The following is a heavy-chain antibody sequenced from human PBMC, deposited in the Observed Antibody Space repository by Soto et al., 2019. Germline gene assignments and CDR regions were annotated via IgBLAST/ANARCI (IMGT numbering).Heavy chain of an antibody. CDR3: ARHGLWGTYSSSWYGNDY. J-gene: IGHJ4*02. D-gene: IGHD6-13*01. V-gene: IGHV1-46*01. CDR2: IYPGGVNI. Sequence: SVKVSCKAIGYSFTSHYMHWVRQAPGQRQERMGTIYPGGVNIGYAQKFKGRVTMTKDTSTSTVYMELNSLKASDTAMYYCARHGLWGTYSSSWYGNDYWGQGTLVTVSS. CDR1: GYSFTSHY.